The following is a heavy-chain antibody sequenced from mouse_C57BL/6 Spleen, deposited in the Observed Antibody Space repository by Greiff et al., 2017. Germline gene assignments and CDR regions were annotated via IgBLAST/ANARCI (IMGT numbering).Heavy chain of an antibody. D-gene: IGHD2-4*01. J-gene: IGHJ3*01. CDR1: GYTFTSYG. CDR3: ARGGPPYYDYDVFAY. V-gene: IGHV1-81*01. Sequence: QVQLQQSGAELARPGASVKLSCKASGYTFTSYGISWVKQRTGQGLEWIGEIYPRSGNTYYHEKFKGKATLTADKSSSTAYMELRSLTSADSAVYFCARGGPPYYDYDVFAYWGQGTLVTVSA. CDR2: IYPRSGNT.